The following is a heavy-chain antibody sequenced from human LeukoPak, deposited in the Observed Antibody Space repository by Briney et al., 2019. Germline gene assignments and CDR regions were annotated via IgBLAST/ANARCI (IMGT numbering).Heavy chain of an antibody. CDR3: ARDKRKMATITDPFDY. J-gene: IGHJ4*02. Sequence: PGGSLRLSCAASGFTFSSYGMHWVRQAPGKGLEWVAVIWYDGSNKYYADSVKGRFTISRDNSKNTLYLQMNSLRAEDTAVYYCARDKRKMATITDPFDYWGQGTLVTVSS. D-gene: IGHD5-24*01. CDR2: IWYDGSNK. V-gene: IGHV3-33*01. CDR1: GFTFSSYG.